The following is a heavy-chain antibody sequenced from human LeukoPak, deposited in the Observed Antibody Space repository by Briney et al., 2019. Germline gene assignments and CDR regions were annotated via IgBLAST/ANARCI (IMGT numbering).Heavy chain of an antibody. Sequence: GGSLRLSCAASGFTVSRNYMSWVRQAPGKGLEWVSLTYSDGSTSYTESVKGRFTISRDNSKNTLSLQLNSLRAEDTAVYYCARDGGSSTKEPTGGYYYYGMDVWGQGTTVTVPS. CDR1: GFTVSRNY. D-gene: IGHD1-1*01. CDR3: ARDGGSSTKEPTGGYYYYGMDV. CDR2: TYSDGST. J-gene: IGHJ6*02. V-gene: IGHV3-53*01.